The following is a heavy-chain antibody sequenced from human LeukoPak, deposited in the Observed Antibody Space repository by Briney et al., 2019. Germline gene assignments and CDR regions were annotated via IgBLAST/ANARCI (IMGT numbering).Heavy chain of an antibody. V-gene: IGHV3-30*03. D-gene: IGHD2-2*01. Sequence: GGSLRLSCAASGFTFSSYSMNWVRQAPGKGLEWVAVISYDGSNKYYADSVKGRFTISRDNSKNTLYLQMNSLRAEDTAVYYCARAALGYCSSTSCNDAFDIWGQGTMVTVSS. CDR1: GFTFSSYS. CDR3: ARAALGYCSSTSCNDAFDI. J-gene: IGHJ3*02. CDR2: ISYDGSNK.